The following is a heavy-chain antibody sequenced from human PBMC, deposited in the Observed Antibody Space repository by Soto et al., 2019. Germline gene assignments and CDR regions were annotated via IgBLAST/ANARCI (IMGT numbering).Heavy chain of an antibody. CDR2: INHSGST. V-gene: IGHV4-34*01. Sequence: SDTQSLTSAFYGGSFSGYYWSWIRPPPGKELEWIGEINHSGSTNYNPSLKSRVTISVDTSKNQFSLKLSSVTAADTAVYYCASTLYYSASGSYLSRVDHWGQGTLVTVSS. CDR3: ASTLYYSASGSYLSRVDH. J-gene: IGHJ5*02. D-gene: IGHD3-10*01. CDR1: GGSFSGYY.